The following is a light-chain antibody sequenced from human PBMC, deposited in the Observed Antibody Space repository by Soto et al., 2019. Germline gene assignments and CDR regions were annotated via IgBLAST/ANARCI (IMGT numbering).Light chain of an antibody. CDR1: SSNIGAGYE. CDR2: GNG. CDR3: QCYDKRVTAYV. Sequence: QSVLTQPPSVSGAQGQRVTISCTGTSSNIGAGYEVHWYQQLPGTAPKLLVSGNGNRPSGVPDRMSASKSGTSASLAITGLQAEDEGHYFCQCYDKRVTAYVFGSGTKLTVL. J-gene: IGLJ1*01. V-gene: IGLV1-40*01.